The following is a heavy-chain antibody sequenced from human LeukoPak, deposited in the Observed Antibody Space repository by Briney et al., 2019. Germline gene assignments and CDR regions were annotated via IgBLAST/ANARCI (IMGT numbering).Heavy chain of an antibody. CDR1: GYTFTNYG. V-gene: IGHV1-18*01. Sequence: GASVKVSCKAFGYTFTNYGISWVRQAPGQGLEWMGWISGYNGNTNYAQKLQGRVTMTTDTSTSTAYMELRSLRSDDTAVYYCARADHRLGEGFDYWGQGTLVTVSS. J-gene: IGHJ4*02. CDR2: ISGYNGNT. D-gene: IGHD3-16*01. CDR3: ARADHRLGEGFDY.